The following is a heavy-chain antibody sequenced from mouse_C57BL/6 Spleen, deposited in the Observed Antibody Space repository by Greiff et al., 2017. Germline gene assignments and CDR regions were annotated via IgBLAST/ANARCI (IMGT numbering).Heavy chain of an antibody. D-gene: IGHD2-5*01. CDR2: INPNNGGT. Sequence: VQLQQSGPELVKPGASVKMSCKASGYTFTDYNMHWVKQSHGKSLEWIGYINPNNGGTSYNQKFKGKATLTVNKSSSTAYMELRSLTSEDSAVYYCTYYSNYEGFFYYFDYWGQGTTLTVSS. J-gene: IGHJ2*01. V-gene: IGHV1-22*01. CDR3: TYYSNYEGFFYYFDY. CDR1: GYTFTDYN.